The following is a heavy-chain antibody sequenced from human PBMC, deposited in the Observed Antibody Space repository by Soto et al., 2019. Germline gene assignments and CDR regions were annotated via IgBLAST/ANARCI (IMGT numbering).Heavy chain of an antibody. J-gene: IGHJ4*02. CDR3: ARDQGNRSSWPIDF. CDR1: GYIFTDYY. V-gene: IGHV1-2*04. Sequence: GASVKVSCKTSGYIFTDYYIHWVRQAPGQGLEWMGYINPKNGDTTYEQKFQGWVTMTRDTSVNTAYIDLRSLRFNDTAVYYCARDQGNRSSWPIDFWGQGTQVTVSS. CDR2: INPKNGDT. D-gene: IGHD6-13*01.